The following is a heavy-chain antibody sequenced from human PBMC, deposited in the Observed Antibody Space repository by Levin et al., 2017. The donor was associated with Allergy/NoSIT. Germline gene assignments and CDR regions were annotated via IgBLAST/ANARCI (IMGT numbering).Heavy chain of an antibody. D-gene: IGHD3-10*01. V-gene: IGHV3-74*01. CDR1: GFTFTSYW. CDR2: INSGGSSA. J-gene: IGHJ4*02. Sequence: GGSLRLSCAASGFTFTSYWMHWVRQAPGKGLVWVSRINSGGSSAYYADSVKGRFTISRDNAKNTLYLQMNSLSVDDTAVYYCARAGASGRYGDFDYWGQGALVTVSS. CDR3: ARAGASGRYGDFDY.